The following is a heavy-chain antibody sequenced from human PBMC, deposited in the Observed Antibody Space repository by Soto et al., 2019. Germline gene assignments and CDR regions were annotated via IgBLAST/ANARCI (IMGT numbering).Heavy chain of an antibody. D-gene: IGHD3-22*01. J-gene: IGHJ5*02. CDR3: ARHLGYDSSGYYRNWFDP. CDR1: GGSISSYY. Sequence: QVQLQESGPGLVKPSETLSLTCTVSGGSISSYYWSWIRQPPGKGLEWIGYIYYSGSTNYNPSLKSRVTISVDTSKNHFSLKLSSVTAADTAVYYCARHLGYDSSGYYRNWFDPWGQGTLVTVSS. CDR2: IYYSGST. V-gene: IGHV4-59*08.